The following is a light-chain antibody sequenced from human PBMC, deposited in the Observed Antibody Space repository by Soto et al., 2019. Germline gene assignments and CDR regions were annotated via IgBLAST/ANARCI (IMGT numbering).Light chain of an antibody. J-gene: IGKJ1*01. CDR1: QSIIDT. V-gene: IGKV3-15*01. CDR3: QQYNNWPWT. CDR2: GAS. Sequence: EIVVTQCTATLSVSAGGRATLSCRASQSIIDTLAWYQQKPGQAPRLLIHGASTRATGFPARFSGSGSGTDSTLTISSLQSEDFAVYYCQQYNNWPWTFGQGTKVDI.